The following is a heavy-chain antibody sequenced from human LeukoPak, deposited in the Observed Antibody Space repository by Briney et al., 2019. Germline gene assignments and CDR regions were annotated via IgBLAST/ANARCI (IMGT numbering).Heavy chain of an antibody. CDR1: GFTFSSYA. V-gene: IGHV3-48*01. Sequence: QTGGSLRLSCAASGFTFSSYAMTWVRQATGKGLEWVSGISWNSGSIGYADSVKGRFTISRDNAKNSLYLQMNSPRAEDTAVYYCAREGYYDTSASYDYWGQGTLVTVSS. CDR3: AREGYYDTSASYDY. D-gene: IGHD3-22*01. CDR2: ISWNSGSI. J-gene: IGHJ4*02.